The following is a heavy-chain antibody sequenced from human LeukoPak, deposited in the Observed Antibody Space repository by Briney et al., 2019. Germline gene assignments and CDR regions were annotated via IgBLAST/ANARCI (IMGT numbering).Heavy chain of an antibody. J-gene: IGHJ5*02. V-gene: IGHV4-59*08. Sequence: KTSETRSLTCTVSGGSVSSYYWSWIRQPPGKGLEWIAYIYYSGSTKYNPSLKSRVTISLDRSKNQFSLKLRSVTAADTAVYYCARLQVHCGGDCYTRWFDPWGQGTLVTVSS. CDR1: GGSVSSYY. CDR3: ARLQVHCGGDCYTRWFDP. D-gene: IGHD2-21*02. CDR2: IYYSGST.